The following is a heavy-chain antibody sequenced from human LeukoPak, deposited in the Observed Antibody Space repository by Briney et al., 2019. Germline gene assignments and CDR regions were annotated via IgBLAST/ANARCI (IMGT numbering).Heavy chain of an antibody. CDR1: GYTFTNYY. CDR3: ARDWRRFRAAAGPLWYYMDV. J-gene: IGHJ6*03. V-gene: IGHV1-46*01. CDR2: INPSGGST. Sequence: GASVKVSCKASGYTFTNYYMHWVRQAPGQGLEWMGIINPSGGSTSYAQKFQGRVIMTRDMSTSTVYMELSSLRSEDTAVYYCARDWRRFRAAAGPLWYYMDVWGKGTTVTISS. D-gene: IGHD6-13*01.